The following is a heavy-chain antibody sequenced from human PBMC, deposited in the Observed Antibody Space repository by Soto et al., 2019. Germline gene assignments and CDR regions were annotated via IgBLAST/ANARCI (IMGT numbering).Heavy chain of an antibody. Sequence: DVQLVESGGSLVQPGRSLRLSCATSGFTFDHYAMHWVRQVPGEGLEWVSTISGNSDTIDYADSVKGRFTIARDNAKRSLYLQMNSLRPDDSATYYCAKAVNAVSSGWFDSWGQGTLAIVTS. CDR3: AKAVNAVSSGWFDS. CDR2: ISGNSDTI. J-gene: IGHJ5*01. V-gene: IGHV3-9*01. CDR1: GFTFDHYA. D-gene: IGHD6-19*01.